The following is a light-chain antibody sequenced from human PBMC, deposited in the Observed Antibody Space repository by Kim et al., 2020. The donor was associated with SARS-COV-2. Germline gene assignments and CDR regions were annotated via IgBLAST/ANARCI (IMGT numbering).Light chain of an antibody. Sequence: VTISCTGNSSNIGAGYDVHWYQQLPGTAPKLLIYGNSSRPSGVPDRFSGSKSGTSASLAITGLQAEDEADYYCQSYDSSLSALYVFGTGTKVTVL. CDR2: GNS. V-gene: IGLV1-40*01. CDR1: SSNIGAGYD. CDR3: QSYDSSLSALYV. J-gene: IGLJ1*01.